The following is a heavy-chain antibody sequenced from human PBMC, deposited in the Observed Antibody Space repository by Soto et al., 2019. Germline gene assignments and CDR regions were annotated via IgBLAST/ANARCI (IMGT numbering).Heavy chain of an antibody. CDR3: ARGSGSYYFRFDY. D-gene: IGHD1-26*01. CDR2: IYYSGST. CDR1: GGSISSYY. V-gene: IGHV4-59*01. J-gene: IGHJ4*02. Sequence: QVQLQESGPGLVKPSETLSLTCTVSGGSISSYYWSWIRQPPGKGLEWIGYIYYSGSTNYNPSLKSRVTISVDTSKNQFSLKLSSVTAADTAVYYCARGSGSYYFRFDYWGQGTLVTVSS.